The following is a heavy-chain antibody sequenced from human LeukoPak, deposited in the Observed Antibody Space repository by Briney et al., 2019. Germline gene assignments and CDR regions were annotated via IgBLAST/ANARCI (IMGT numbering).Heavy chain of an antibody. V-gene: IGHV1-18*01. J-gene: IGHJ4*02. CDR1: GYTFTTYA. CDR2: VSVDSGNT. CDR3: ARDLDYYDSSGYYSGPVGY. Sequence: ASVKVSCKTSGYTFTTYAISWVRQPPGQGLEWMGWVSVDSGNTNYAQKLHGRVTMTTDTSTSTAYMELSRLRSEDTAVYYCARDLDYYDSSGYYSGPVGYWGQGTLVTVSS. D-gene: IGHD3-22*01.